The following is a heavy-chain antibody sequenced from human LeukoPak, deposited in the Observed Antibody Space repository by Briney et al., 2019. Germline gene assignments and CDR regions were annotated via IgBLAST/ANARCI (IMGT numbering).Heavy chain of an antibody. V-gene: IGHV5-51*01. J-gene: IGHJ1*01. D-gene: IGHD3-10*01. Sequence: GESLKISCKASGYIFSTYRLAWVRHMPGKGLEFMGVFYTGDSATTYNPSLQGQIIISVDTSLTTVYLQWSSLRPSDTAIYYCARRRYYGSGDFDLWGQGTLVTVSS. CDR3: ARRRYYGSGDFDL. CDR1: GYIFSTYR. CDR2: FYTGDSAT.